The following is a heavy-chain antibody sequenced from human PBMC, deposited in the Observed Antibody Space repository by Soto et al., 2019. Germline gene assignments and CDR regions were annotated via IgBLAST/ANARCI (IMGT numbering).Heavy chain of an antibody. J-gene: IGHJ6*02. Sequence: EVQLVESGGGVVQPGVSLRLSGAASGFTFSSYWMHWVRQAPGKGLVWVSRINSDGSSTGYADSVKGRFTIPRGNAKNKRYLQMNSRGAEDMAVYYGAREVCYSSAGGYYYGMDVWDQGTTVTVSS. V-gene: IGHV3-74*01. CDR1: GFTFSSYW. CDR2: INSDGSST. CDR3: AREVCYSSAGGYYYGMDV. D-gene: IGHD6-25*01.